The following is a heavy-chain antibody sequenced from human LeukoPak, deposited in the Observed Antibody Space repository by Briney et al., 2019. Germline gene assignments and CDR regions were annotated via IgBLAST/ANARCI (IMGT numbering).Heavy chain of an antibody. CDR3: AKDVYYDSLTGSYRANYFDL. CDR2: ISGSGTTM. Sequence: GGSLRLSCAASGVSFSGYAMSWVRQAPGKGLEWISTISGSGTTMYYADSVKGRFIISRDNSKNMFYLQMNSLRAEDTAVYYCAKDVYYDSLTGSYRANYFDLWGQGTLVIVSS. J-gene: IGHJ4*02. CDR1: GVSFSGYA. D-gene: IGHD3-9*01. V-gene: IGHV3-23*01.